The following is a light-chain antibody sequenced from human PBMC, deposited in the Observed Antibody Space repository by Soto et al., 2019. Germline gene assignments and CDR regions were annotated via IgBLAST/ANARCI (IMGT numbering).Light chain of an antibody. V-gene: IGKV3D-15*01. CDR1: QNVATN. Sequence: VMTQSPANLSVSPGEGVTLSCRASQNVATNLAWYQQKPGQAPRLLIYASSTRATGIPATFSGSGSGTQFSLTISSLQSEDSAVYYCQQYYQWGLSFGGGPKVDIK. CDR3: QQYYQWGLS. J-gene: IGKJ4*01. CDR2: ASS.